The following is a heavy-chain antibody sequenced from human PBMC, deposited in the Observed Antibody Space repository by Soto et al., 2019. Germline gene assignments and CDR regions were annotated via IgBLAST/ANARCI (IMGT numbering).Heavy chain of an antibody. Sequence: PSETLSLTCTVSGGSISSGDYYWSWIRQPPGKGLECIGYIYYSGSTYYNPSLKSRVTISVDTSKNQFSLKLSSVTAADTAVYYCAREGSRSGHFDYWEQVTQVSVTS. CDR3: AREGSRSGHFDY. D-gene: IGHD3-10*01. V-gene: IGHV4-30-4*01. CDR1: GGSISSGDYY. J-gene: IGHJ4*02. CDR2: IYYSGST.